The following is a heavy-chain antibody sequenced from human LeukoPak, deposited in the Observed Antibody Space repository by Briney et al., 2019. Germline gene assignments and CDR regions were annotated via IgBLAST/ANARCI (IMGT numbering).Heavy chain of an antibody. J-gene: IGHJ4*02. CDR1: GYTFTSYG. CDR3: ARGTGYSSSWYFDY. V-gene: IGHV1-18*01. Sequence: ASVTVSCKASGYTFTSYGISWVRQAPGQGLEWMGWISAYNGNTNYAQKLQGRVTMTRDTSTSTVYMELSSLRSEDTAVYYCARGTGYSSSWYFDYWGQGTLVTVSS. CDR2: ISAYNGNT. D-gene: IGHD6-13*01.